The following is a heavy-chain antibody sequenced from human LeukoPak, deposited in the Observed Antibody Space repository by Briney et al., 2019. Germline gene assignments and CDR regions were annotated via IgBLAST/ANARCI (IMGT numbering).Heavy chain of an antibody. CDR1: GYTFTSYY. CDR3: ARNYYGSGSYYFDAFDI. Sequence: ASVKVSCKASGYTFTSYYMHWVRQAPGQGLEWMGIINPSGGSTSYAQKFQGRVTMTRDTSISTAYMELSRLRSDDTAVYYCARNYYGSGSYYFDAFDIWGQGTMVTVSS. V-gene: IGHV1-46*01. CDR2: INPSGGST. J-gene: IGHJ3*02. D-gene: IGHD3-10*01.